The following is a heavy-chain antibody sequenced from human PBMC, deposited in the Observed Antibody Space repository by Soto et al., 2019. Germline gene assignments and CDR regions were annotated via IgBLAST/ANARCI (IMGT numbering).Heavy chain of an antibody. Sequence: SVKVSCKASGFTFTSSAMQWVRQARGQRLEWIGWIVVGSGNTNYAQKFQERVTITRDMSTSTAYMELSSLRSEDTAVYYCAREYTYGSNFFDCWGQGALVTVSS. CDR2: IVVGSGNT. CDR1: GFTFTSSA. D-gene: IGHD5-18*01. V-gene: IGHV1-58*02. CDR3: AREYTYGSNFFDC. J-gene: IGHJ4*02.